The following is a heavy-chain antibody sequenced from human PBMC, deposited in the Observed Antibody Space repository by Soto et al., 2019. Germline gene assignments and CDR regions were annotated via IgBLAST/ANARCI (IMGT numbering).Heavy chain of an antibody. V-gene: IGHV4-59*08. CDR1: GGSINNFF. CDR3: ARLGNGVTYFDY. CDR2: ISYSGIT. J-gene: IGHJ4*02. Sequence: QVQLQESGPGLVKPSETLSLTCTVSGGSINNFFWSWIRQPPGKGLEWIGYISYSGITNYNPSLKSRITISLDTSKSQFSLELRSVTAADTAVYYCARLGNGVTYFDYWGQGTLVPVSS. D-gene: IGHD2-21*02.